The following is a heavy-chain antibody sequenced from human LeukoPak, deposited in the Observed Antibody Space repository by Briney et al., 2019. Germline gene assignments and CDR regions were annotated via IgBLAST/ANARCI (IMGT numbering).Heavy chain of an antibody. Sequence: SETLSLTCTVSGGSISSGGYYWSWVRQRPGKGPGWIGYIYYTGSTSHNPSLKSRVFISGDTSKNQFSLRLTSVTAADTAVYYCARGVGHYYYDRWGQGTLVTVST. CDR1: GGSISSGGYY. D-gene: IGHD3-22*01. CDR2: IYYTGST. CDR3: ARGVGHYYYDR. V-gene: IGHV4-31*03. J-gene: IGHJ1*01.